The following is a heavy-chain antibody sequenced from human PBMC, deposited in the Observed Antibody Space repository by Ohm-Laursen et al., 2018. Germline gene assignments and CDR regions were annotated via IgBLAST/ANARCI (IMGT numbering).Heavy chain of an antibody. V-gene: IGHV3-33*01. J-gene: IGHJ4*02. D-gene: IGHD6-19*01. Sequence: SLRLSCSASGFTLSSYGMHWVRQAPGKGLEWVAVTWAGSGNTFYADSLKGRFTISRDNSKNTLYLQMNSLRAEDTAVYYCARASSSIAVAGLDYWGQGTLVTVSS. CDR1: GFTLSSYG. CDR2: TWAGSGNT. CDR3: ARASSSIAVAGLDY.